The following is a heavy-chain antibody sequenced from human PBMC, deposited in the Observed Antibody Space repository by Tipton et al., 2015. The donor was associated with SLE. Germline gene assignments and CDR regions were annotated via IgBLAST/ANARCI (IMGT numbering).Heavy chain of an antibody. J-gene: IGHJ4*02. CDR2: LNYNGGA. CDR3: ARGRLHIFRSSLYYFDY. V-gene: IGHV4-59*08. D-gene: IGHD6-6*01. Sequence: GLVKPSETLSLICSVSGGSITNKYWSWIRQPPGKGLEWIGYLNYNGGATYSPSLKSRVTTSVDTSKNQFSLNLNSVTAADTAVYYCARGRLHIFRSSLYYFDYWGQGTLVTVSS. CDR1: GGSITNKY.